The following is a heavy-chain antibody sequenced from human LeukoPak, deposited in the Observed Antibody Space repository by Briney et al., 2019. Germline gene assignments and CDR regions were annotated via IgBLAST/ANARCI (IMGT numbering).Heavy chain of an antibody. D-gene: IGHD3-22*01. Sequence: VASVKVSCKASGGTFSSYAISWVRQAPREGLEWMGGIIPIFGTANYAQKFQGRVTITADESTSTAYMELSSLRSEDTAVYYCARYYYDSSGYYYFDYWGQGTLVTVSS. CDR3: ARYYYDSSGYYYFDY. CDR2: IIPIFGTA. J-gene: IGHJ4*02. V-gene: IGHV1-69*13. CDR1: GGTFSSYA.